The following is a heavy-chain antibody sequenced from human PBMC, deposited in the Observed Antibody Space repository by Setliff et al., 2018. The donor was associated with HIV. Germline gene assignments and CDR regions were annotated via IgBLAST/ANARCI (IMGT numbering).Heavy chain of an antibody. CDR3: AREGQVVVTAKGFDY. Sequence: ASVKVSCKASGYGLIAYAMNWVRQAPGQRPEWMGWTNPGNGNTKYSQKFQGRVTITRVTSASTVYMELSSLRSEDTAVYYCAREGQVVVTAKGFDYWGLGTLVTVSS. D-gene: IGHD2-15*01. J-gene: IGHJ4*02. CDR1: GYGLIAYA. V-gene: IGHV1-3*01. CDR2: TNPGNGNT.